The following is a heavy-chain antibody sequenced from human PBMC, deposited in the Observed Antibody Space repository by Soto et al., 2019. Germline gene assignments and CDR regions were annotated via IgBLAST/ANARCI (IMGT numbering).Heavy chain of an antibody. CDR1: GGSISSSSYY. V-gene: IGHV4-39*01. Sequence: SETLSLTCTVSGGSISSSSYYWGWIRQPPGKGLEWIGSIYYSGSTYYNPSLKSRVTISVDTSKNQFSLKLSSVTAADTAVYYCAVGVRGVIFDYWGQGTLVTVSS. D-gene: IGHD3-10*01. CDR3: AVGVRGVIFDY. J-gene: IGHJ4*02. CDR2: IYYSGST.